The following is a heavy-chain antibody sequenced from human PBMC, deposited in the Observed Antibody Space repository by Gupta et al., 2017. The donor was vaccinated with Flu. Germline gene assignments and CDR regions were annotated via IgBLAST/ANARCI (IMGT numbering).Heavy chain of an antibody. CDR2: LSLGDSDV. CDR1: GYNLATSW. CDR3: TRLPHCSITSCSLGSRPDY. V-gene: IGHV5-51*03. J-gene: IGHJ4*02. Sequence: EVYMVQSGPEVKEQGEALAISCKGSGYNLATSWIGGVRQLSGKGQEWRGVLSLGDSDVKYSPSFQGLVTLSVDKSNRTAYLQWRILKASDTAMFYCTRLPHCSITSCSLGSRPDYWGQGTLVTVSS. D-gene: IGHD2-2*01.